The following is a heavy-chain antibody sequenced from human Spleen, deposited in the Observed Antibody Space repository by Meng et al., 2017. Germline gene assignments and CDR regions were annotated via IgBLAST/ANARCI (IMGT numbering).Heavy chain of an antibody. CDR2: IGTAGDT. CDR3: AMIWLGRSDY. Sequence: GESLKISCAASGFTFSSYDMHWVRQATGKGLEWVSAIGTAGDTYYPGSVKGRFTISRDNAKNMLYLQMNSLRAEDTAVYYCAMIWLGRSDYWGQGTLVTVSS. V-gene: IGHV3-13*01. J-gene: IGHJ4*02. D-gene: IGHD6-19*01. CDR1: GFTFSSYD.